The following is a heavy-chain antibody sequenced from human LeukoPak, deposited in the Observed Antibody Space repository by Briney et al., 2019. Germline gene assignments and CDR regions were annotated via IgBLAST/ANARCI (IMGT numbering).Heavy chain of an antibody. J-gene: IGHJ5*02. V-gene: IGHV4-34*01. CDR1: GGSFSGYY. Sequence: SETLSLTCAVYGGSFSGYYWSWIRQPPGKGLEWIGEINHSGSTNYNPSLKSRVTISVDTSKNQFSLKLSSVTAADTAVYYCARSWFGILTGYSSGDWFDPWGQGTLVTVSS. D-gene: IGHD3-9*01. CDR3: ARSWFGILTGYSSGDWFDP. CDR2: INHSGST.